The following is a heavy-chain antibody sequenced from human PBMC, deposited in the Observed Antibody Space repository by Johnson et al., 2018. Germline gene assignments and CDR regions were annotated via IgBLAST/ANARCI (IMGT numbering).Heavy chain of an antibody. D-gene: IGHD6-13*01. CDR3: ARAESSPHYGMDV. CDR1: GFTFDDYA. J-gene: IGHJ6*02. V-gene: IGHV3-9*01. CDR2: INWNSGSI. Sequence: VQLVQSGGGLVQPGRSXRLSCVVYGFTFDDYAMHWVRQAPGKGLEWVSGINWNSGSIGYADSVKGRFTISRDNAKNSLYVQMNSLRAEDTAVYYCARAESSPHYGMDVWGQGTTVTVSS.